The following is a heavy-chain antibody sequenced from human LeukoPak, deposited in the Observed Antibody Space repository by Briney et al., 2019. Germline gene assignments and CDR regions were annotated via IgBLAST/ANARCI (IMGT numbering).Heavy chain of an antibody. D-gene: IGHD3-10*01. CDR3: AKSRGSGSNMARGVNFDY. V-gene: IGHV3-23*01. CDR2: ISDGGSFT. CDR1: GFTFSTYG. J-gene: IGHJ4*02. Sequence: GGSLRLSCAASGFTFSTYGMHWVRQAPGKGLEWVSTISDGGSFTYYADSVKGRFTISRDNSKDTLFPQMNTLRAEDTAIYYCAKSRGSGSNMARGVNFDYWGQGTLVTVSS.